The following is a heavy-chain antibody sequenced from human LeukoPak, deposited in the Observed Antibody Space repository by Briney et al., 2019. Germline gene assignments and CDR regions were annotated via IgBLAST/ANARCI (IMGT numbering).Heavy chain of an antibody. Sequence: SETLSLTCTVSGGSISRGSYFWSWIRQPAGKGLEWIGRVYTSGTPKYNPSLKSRVTISVDTSRNQFFLKLSSVTAADTAVYYCARGGIPDYWGQGILVTVSS. CDR3: ARGGIPDY. V-gene: IGHV4-61*02. D-gene: IGHD2-21*01. CDR1: GGSISRGSYF. CDR2: VYTSGTP. J-gene: IGHJ4*02.